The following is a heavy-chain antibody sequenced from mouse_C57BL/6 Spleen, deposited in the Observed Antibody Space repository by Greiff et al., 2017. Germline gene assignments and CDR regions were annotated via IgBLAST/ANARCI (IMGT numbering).Heavy chain of an antibody. Sequence: VQLQQPGAELVKPGASVKMSCKASGYTFTSYWITWVKQRPGQGLEWIGDIYPGSGSTNYNEKFKSKATLTVDTSSSTAYMQLSSLTSEDSAVYYCARSSPYDYDWFAYWGQGTLVTVSA. CDR3: ARSSPYDYDWFAY. V-gene: IGHV1-55*01. J-gene: IGHJ3*01. CDR1: GYTFTSYW. CDR2: IYPGSGST. D-gene: IGHD2-4*01.